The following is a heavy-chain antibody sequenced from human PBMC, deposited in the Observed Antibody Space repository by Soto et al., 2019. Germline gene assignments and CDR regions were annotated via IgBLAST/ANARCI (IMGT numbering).Heavy chain of an antibody. CDR2: IYYSGST. J-gene: IGHJ4*02. CDR3: AREGRLAAAGRFDY. Sequence: SETLSLTGTVSGGSISSGDYYWSWIRQVPKKGLKWIGYIYYSGSTYYNPSLRSRVAMSVDTSKHQFSLKLSSVIAADTAIYYCAREGRLAAAGRFDYWGQGTLVTVSS. V-gene: IGHV4-31*03. CDR1: GGSISSGDYY. D-gene: IGHD6-13*01.